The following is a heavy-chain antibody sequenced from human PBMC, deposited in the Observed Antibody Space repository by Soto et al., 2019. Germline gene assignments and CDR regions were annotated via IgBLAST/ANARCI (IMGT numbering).Heavy chain of an antibody. J-gene: IGHJ4*02. D-gene: IGHD7-27*01. Sequence: QITLKESGPPLVKPTQTLTLTCTFSGFSLSTSGVGVGWIRQPPGKALEWLALIYWDDDKPYSPSLTSRLTITKDTSKSLVGLTMTNMDPVNTATYYRAHSAGLLGRNSFGYFDYWGQGTLVTVSS. CDR2: IYWDDDK. CDR3: AHSAGLLGRNSFGYFDY. V-gene: IGHV2-5*02. CDR1: GFSLSTSGVG.